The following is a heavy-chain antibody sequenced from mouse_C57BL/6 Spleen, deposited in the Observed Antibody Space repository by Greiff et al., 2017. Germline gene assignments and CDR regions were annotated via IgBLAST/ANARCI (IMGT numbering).Heavy chain of an antibody. CDR1: GFNIKDDY. D-gene: IGHD2-1*01. CDR2: IDPENGDT. Sequence: EVQLQQSGAELVRPGASVKLSCTASGFNIKDDYMHWVKQRPEQGLEWIGWIDPENGDTEYASKFQGKATITADTSSNTAYLQLSSLTSEDTAVYYCTTLIYYGNMDYWGQGTSVTVSS. V-gene: IGHV14-4*01. J-gene: IGHJ4*01. CDR3: TTLIYYGNMDY.